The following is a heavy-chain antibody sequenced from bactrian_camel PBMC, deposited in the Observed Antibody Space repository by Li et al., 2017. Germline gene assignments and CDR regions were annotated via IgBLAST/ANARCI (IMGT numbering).Heavy chain of an antibody. V-gene: IGHV3S40*01. CDR3: ANTPRRRTYGGKWFAQD. Sequence: DVQLVESGGGSVQPGGSLRLSCTASGFTFTSYDMTWVRQAPGKGLEWVSFIHSGGGSELYADSLKGRFTISRDNVKDTLYLQMNSLKSEDTALYYCANTPRRRTYGGKWFAQDWGQGTQVTVS. J-gene: IGHJ4*01. CDR1: GFTFTSYD. D-gene: IGHD6*01. CDR2: IHSGGGSE.